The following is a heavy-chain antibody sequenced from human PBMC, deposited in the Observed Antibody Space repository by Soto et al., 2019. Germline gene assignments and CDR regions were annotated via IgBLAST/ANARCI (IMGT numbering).Heavy chain of an antibody. D-gene: IGHD3-3*01. CDR2: IYYSGST. CDR3: ARQFIYDFWSGYYAFDI. CDR1: GGSISSYY. V-gene: IGHV4-59*08. Sequence: SETLSLTCTVSGGSISSYYWSWIRQPPGKGLEWIGYIYYSGSTNYNPSLKSRVTISVDTSKNPFSLKLSAVTAADTAVYYCARQFIYDFWSGYYAFDIWGQGTMVTVSS. J-gene: IGHJ3*02.